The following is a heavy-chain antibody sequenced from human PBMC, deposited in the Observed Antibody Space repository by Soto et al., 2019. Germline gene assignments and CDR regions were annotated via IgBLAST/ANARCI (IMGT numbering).Heavy chain of an antibody. CDR2: INHSGIT. CDR3: ARVPLYSSRWRIGNWLEH. Sequence: PSDTLSLTCSFYVLSFIGYYCSLILQPPGNWLEWILEINHSGITNYNPSLNSRVTISVDTSKNQFSLKLSSVTAADTAVYYCARVPLYSSRWRIGNWLEHWGQGTMVTVSS. V-gene: IGHV4-34*01. CDR1: VLSFIGYY. D-gene: IGHD6-13*01. J-gene: IGHJ5*02.